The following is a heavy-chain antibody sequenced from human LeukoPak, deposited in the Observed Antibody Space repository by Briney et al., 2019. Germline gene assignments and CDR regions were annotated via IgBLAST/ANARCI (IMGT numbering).Heavy chain of an antibody. CDR2: INAGNGNT. CDR3: ARGRMVRGVITWGYNWFDP. D-gene: IGHD3-10*01. V-gene: IGHV1-3*03. Sequence: ASVKVSCKASGYTSTSYAMHWVRQAPGQRLEWMGWINAGNGNTKYSQEFQGRVTITRDTSASTAYMELSSLRSEDMAVYYCARGRMVRGVITWGYNWFDPWGQGTLVTVSS. CDR1: GYTSTSYA. J-gene: IGHJ5*02.